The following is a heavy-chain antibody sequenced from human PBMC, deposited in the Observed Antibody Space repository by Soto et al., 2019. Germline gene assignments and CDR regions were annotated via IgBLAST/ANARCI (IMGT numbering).Heavy chain of an antibody. CDR3: ARENMPYTSTWTSYSYYYGLDV. J-gene: IGHJ6*02. CDR1: GYTFTDYY. V-gene: IGHV1-2*02. CDR2: INPNSGGT. D-gene: IGHD2-2*01. Sequence: GASVKVSCKASGYTFTDYYLHWVRQAPGQGLEWVGWINPNSGGTKYAQKFQGRVTMTRDTSVSTAYMELTRLTSDDTAVYFCARENMPYTSTWTSYSYYYGLDVWGQGTTVTVSS.